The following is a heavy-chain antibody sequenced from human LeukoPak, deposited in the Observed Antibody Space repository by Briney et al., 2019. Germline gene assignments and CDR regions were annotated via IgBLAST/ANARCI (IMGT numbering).Heavy chain of an antibody. D-gene: IGHD5-12*01. CDR2: ISSSGSTI. CDR3: ARCSTRYSGYDWPFDY. V-gene: IGHV3-48*03. CDR1: GFTFSSYE. J-gene: IGHJ4*02. Sequence: QRWGGLRLSCAASGFTFSSYEMNWVRQAPGNGLEWVSYISSSGSTIYYADSVKGRFTISRDNAKNSLYLQMNSLRAEDTAVYYCARCSTRYSGYDWPFDYWGQGTLVTVSS.